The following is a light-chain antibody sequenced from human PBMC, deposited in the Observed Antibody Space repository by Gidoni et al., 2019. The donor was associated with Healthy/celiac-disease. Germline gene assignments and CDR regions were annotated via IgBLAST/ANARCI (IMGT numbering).Light chain of an antibody. Sequence: ERVLTQTPGTLSLSPGERATLSCMASQSISSSYLAWYQQKPGQAPRLLIYCASSRATGIPDRFSGRGSGTDFTLTISSLEPEDFAVYYCQQYGSSPWTFGQGTKVEIK. V-gene: IGKV3-20*01. CDR1: QSISSSY. CDR3: QQYGSSPWT. J-gene: IGKJ1*01. CDR2: CAS.